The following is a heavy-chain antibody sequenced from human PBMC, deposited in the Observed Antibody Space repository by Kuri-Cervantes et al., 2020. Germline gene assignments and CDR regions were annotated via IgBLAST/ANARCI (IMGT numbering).Heavy chain of an antibody. CDR3: ARASPGYCSSTSCYFDY. CDR2: IGTAGDT. Sequence: GGSLRLSCAASGFTFSSYDMHWVRQATGKGLEWVSAIGTAGDTYYPGSVKGRFTISRENAKNSLYLQMNSLRAGDTAVYYCARASPGYCSSTSCYFDYWGQGTLVTVSS. J-gene: IGHJ4*02. V-gene: IGHV3-13*01. D-gene: IGHD2-2*03. CDR1: GFTFSSYD.